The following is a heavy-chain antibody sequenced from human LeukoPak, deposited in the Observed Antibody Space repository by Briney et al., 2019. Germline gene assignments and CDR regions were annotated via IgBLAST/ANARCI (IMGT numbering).Heavy chain of an antibody. J-gene: IGHJ4*02. V-gene: IGHV4-34*01. CDR3: ARAPLCCRLDY. CDR1: DGSFSGYY. Sequence: PSETLSLTCAASDGSFSGYYWNWIRQPPGEGLEWVGEISHSGSANYNPSPKSRRTMSVGTNENKFSLKQSTVLAADTAVYYCARAPLCCRLDYWGQGSLVTVSS. CDR2: ISHSGSA.